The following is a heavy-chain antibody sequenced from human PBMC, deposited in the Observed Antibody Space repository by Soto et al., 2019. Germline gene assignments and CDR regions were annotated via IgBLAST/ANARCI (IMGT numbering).Heavy chain of an antibody. D-gene: IGHD3-9*01. V-gene: IGHV4-34*01. CDR1: GGSFSGYY. CDR3: ARVPYDILTGYPSYWYLDL. CDR2: INHSGST. Sequence: SETLSLTCAVYGGSFSGYYWSWIRQPPGKGLEWIGEINHSGSTNYNPSLKSRVTISVDTSKNQFSLKLSSVTAADTAVYYCARVPYDILTGYPSYWYLDLWGRGTLVTVSS. J-gene: IGHJ2*01.